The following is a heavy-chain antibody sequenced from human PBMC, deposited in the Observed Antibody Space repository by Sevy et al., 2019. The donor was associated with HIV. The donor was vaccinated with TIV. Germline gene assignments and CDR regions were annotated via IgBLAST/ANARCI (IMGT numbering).Heavy chain of an antibody. D-gene: IGHD3-22*01. CDR3: GRSIVAIGPDY. Sequence: GGSLRLSCAGSGFTFSSYWMTWVRQAPGTGLEWVANIKQDGSMKYYVNSVKGRFTISRDNAKNSVYLQMNSLRAEDTAIYYCGRSIVAIGPDYWGQGTLVTVS. CDR1: GFTFSSYW. V-gene: IGHV3-7*01. J-gene: IGHJ4*02. CDR2: IKQDGSMK.